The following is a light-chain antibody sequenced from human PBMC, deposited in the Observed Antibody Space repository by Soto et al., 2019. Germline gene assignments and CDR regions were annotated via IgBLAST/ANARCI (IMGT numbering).Light chain of an antibody. J-gene: IGLJ1*01. CDR1: SSDVGSYNL. CDR3: SSYTSSSLHV. CDR2: EGS. Sequence: QSVLTQPASVSGSPGQSITISCTGTSSDVGSYNLVSWYQQHPGKAPKLMIYEGSKRPSGVSNRFSGSKSGNTASLTISGLQAEDEADYYCSSYTSSSLHVFGTGTKVTVL. V-gene: IGLV2-14*02.